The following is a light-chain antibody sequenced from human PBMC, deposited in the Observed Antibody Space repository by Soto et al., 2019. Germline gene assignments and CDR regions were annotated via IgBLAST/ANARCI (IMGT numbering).Light chain of an antibody. CDR2: DAS. CDR3: QQYNSYSWT. J-gene: IGKJ1*01. CDR1: QSISSW. V-gene: IGKV1-5*01. Sequence: DIQITQSHSTLSASVGDRFTITCRSSQSISSWLAWYQQKPGKALKFLIYDASSLESGVPSRFSGSGSGTEFTLTISSLQPDDFATYYCQQYNSYSWTVGQGTKVDIK.